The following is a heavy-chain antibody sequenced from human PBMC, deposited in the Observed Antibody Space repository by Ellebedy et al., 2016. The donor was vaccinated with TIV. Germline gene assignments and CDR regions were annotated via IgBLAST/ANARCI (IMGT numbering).Heavy chain of an antibody. Sequence: GESLKISXAGSGFTFHTHWMIWVRQAPGKGLERVASINPDGSDKNYVESVRGRFTISRDNAKNSLYLQMSRLRDEDAAVYYCATDLNWETHWGQGSLVTVSS. CDR3: ATDLNWETH. V-gene: IGHV3-7*01. CDR1: GFTFHTHW. CDR2: INPDGSDK. D-gene: IGHD7-27*01. J-gene: IGHJ4*02.